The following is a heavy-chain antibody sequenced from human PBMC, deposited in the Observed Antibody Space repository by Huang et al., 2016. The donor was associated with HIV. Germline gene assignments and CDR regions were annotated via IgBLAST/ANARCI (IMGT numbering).Heavy chain of an antibody. CDR2: VYHTGST. V-gene: IGHV4-59*11. CDR1: GGSISSHY. J-gene: IGHJ4*02. Sequence: QVQLQESGPGLVKPSETLSLTYTVSGGSISSHYWNWFRKPPGKGLEWIGNVYHTGSTNYNPSLKSRVTISLDTSKNQFSLKVTSVTAADTAIYYCARDDQVDHGLGFDYWGQGTLVTVSS. D-gene: IGHD3-10*01. CDR3: ARDDQVDHGLGFDY.